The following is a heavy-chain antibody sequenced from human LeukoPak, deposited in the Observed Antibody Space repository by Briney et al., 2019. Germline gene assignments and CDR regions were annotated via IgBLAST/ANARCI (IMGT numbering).Heavy chain of an antibody. CDR3: ARGHIAVAGIAYYFGY. CDR2: INHSGST. V-gene: IGHV4-34*01. Sequence: SETLSLTCAVYGGSFSGYYWSWIRQPPGKGLEWIGEINHSGSTNYNASLKSRVTISVDTSKNQFSLKLSSVTAADTAVYYCARGHIAVAGIAYYFGYWGQGTRVTVSS. D-gene: IGHD6-19*01. J-gene: IGHJ4*02. CDR1: GGSFSGYY.